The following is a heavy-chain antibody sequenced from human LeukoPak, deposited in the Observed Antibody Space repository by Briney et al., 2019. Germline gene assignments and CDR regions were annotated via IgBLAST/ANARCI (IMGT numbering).Heavy chain of an antibody. CDR1: GFTLTNYW. J-gene: IGHJ4*02. V-gene: IGHV3-74*01. CDR3: AKDDGVAGTKDGYFDY. Sequence: GGSLRLSCSASGFTLTNYWVHWVRQAPGKGLVWVSRINIDGSSTSYADSVKGRFTISRDNAKNTLYLQMNSLRAEDTAVYYCAKDDGVAGTKDGYFDYWGQGTLVTVSS. CDR2: INIDGSST. D-gene: IGHD6-19*01.